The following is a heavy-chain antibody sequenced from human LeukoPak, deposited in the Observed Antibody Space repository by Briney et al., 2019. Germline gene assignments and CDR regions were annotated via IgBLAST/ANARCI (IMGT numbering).Heavy chain of an antibody. J-gene: IGHJ6*03. V-gene: IGHV1-46*01. CDR1: GYTFTSYY. Sequence: GASVKVSCKASGYTFTSYYMHWVRQAPGQGLEWMGIINPSGGSTSYAQKFQGRVTMTRDTSTSTVYMELSSLRSEDTAVYYCAREIRYFDWSSRADRNYYYYYYMDVWGKGTTVTISS. CDR3: AREIRYFDWSSRADRNYYYYYYMDV. CDR2: INPSGGST. D-gene: IGHD3-9*01.